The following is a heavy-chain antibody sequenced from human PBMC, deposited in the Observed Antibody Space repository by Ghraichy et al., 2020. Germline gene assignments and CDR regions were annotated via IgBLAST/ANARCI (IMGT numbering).Heavy chain of an antibody. CDR2: IYTGGTT. CDR1: GFNVGSKY. V-gene: IGHV3-53*01. D-gene: IGHD3-10*01. CDR3: ARDLRPDYGSSGMDV. J-gene: IGHJ6*02. Sequence: GGSLRLSCAASGFNVGSKYMTWVRKAPGKGLDWVGVIYTGGTTYYAESVKGRFTISRDNSKNMLYLQMNSLRTEDTAVYYCARDLRPDYGSSGMDVWGQGTTVTVSS.